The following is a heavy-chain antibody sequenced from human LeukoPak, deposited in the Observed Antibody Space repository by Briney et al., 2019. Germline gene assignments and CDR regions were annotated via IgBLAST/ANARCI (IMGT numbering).Heavy chain of an antibody. J-gene: IGHJ3*02. CDR1: GGSISNNNYY. D-gene: IGHD3-22*01. CDR3: ARDRYYYDSSGSQYHDAFDI. Sequence: PSETLSLTCTVSGGSISNNNYYWGWIRQPAGKGLEWIGRIYTSGSTNYNPSLKSRVTISVDTSKNQFSLKLSSVTAADTAVYYCARDRYYYDSSGSQYHDAFDIWGQGTMVTVSS. CDR2: IYTSGST. V-gene: IGHV4-61*02.